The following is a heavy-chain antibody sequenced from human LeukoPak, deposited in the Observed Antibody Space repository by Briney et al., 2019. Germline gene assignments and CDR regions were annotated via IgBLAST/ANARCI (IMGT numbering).Heavy chain of an antibody. J-gene: IGHJ4*02. V-gene: IGHV3-53*01. Sequence: GGSLRLSCAASGFTFSSYAMSWVRQAPGKGLEWVSVIYSGGSTYYADSVKGRFTISRDNSKNTLYLQMNSLRAEDTAVYYCARVLGDSSGYYYPDYWGQGTLVTVSS. CDR1: GFTFSSYA. CDR3: ARVLGDSSGYYYPDY. D-gene: IGHD3-22*01. CDR2: IYSGGST.